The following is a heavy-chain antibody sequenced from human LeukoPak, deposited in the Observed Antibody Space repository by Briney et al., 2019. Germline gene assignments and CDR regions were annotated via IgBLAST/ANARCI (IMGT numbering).Heavy chain of an antibody. CDR1: GGTFSSYA. CDR2: IIPIFGTA. Sequence: SVKVSCKASGGTFSSYAISWVRQAPGQGLEWMGGIIPIFGTANYAQKFQGRVTITTDKSTSTAYMELSSPRSEDTAVYYCAGVAGYCSGGSCNSDYWGQGTLVTVSS. J-gene: IGHJ4*02. D-gene: IGHD2-15*01. CDR3: AGVAGYCSGGSCNSDY. V-gene: IGHV1-69*05.